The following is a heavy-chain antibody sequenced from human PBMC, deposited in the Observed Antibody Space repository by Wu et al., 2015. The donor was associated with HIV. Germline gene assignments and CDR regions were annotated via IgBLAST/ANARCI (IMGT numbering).Heavy chain of an antibody. CDR3: ARERGYSFGFNI. CDR1: GGTFSSYA. CDR2: ILPVFATT. D-gene: IGHD5-18*01. Sequence: QVQLVQSGAEVKKPGSSVRVSCKASGGTFSSYAINWVRQAPGQGLEWVGRILPVFATTSYAQKFLGRVTMTTDESTTTAYMELSRLSTDDMALYYCARERGYSFGFNIWGQGTMVTVSS. J-gene: IGHJ3*02. V-gene: IGHV1-69*05.